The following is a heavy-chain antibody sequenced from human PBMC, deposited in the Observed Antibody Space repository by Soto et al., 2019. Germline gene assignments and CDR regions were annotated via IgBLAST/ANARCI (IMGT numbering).Heavy chain of an antibody. CDR1: GDTFTCYY. J-gene: IGHJ3*02. D-gene: IGHD3-22*01. CDR2: INPNSGST. Sequence: ASAKVSCEASGDTFTCYYMHWVRQAPGQGLEWMGWINPNSGSTSYAQKFQGRVTMTRDTSTSTVYMELSSLRSEDTAVYYCARDFNPVGYYDSSGYLSPIDAFDIWGQGTMVTVSS. CDR3: ARDFNPVGYYDSSGYLSPIDAFDI. V-gene: IGHV1-46*01.